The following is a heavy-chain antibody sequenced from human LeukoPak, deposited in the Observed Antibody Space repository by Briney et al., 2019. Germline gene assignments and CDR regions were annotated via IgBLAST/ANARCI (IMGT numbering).Heavy chain of an antibody. CDR2: ISYSGSA. V-gene: IGHV4-59*02. CDR1: GGSVNSYY. Sequence: SETLSLTCTVSGGSVNSYYWSWIRQPPGKGLEWIGYISYSGSANYHPSLKSRVTISVDTSKNQFSLRLSSVTAADTAVYYCARGGYYDPPRDYWGQGTLVTVSS. CDR3: ARGGYYDPPRDY. J-gene: IGHJ4*02. D-gene: IGHD3-16*01.